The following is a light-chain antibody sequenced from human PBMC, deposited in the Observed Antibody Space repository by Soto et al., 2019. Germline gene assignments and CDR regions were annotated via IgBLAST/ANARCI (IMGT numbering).Light chain of an antibody. V-gene: IGKV1-39*01. CDR2: ATS. Sequence: DIQMTQSPSSLSASVGDRVTITCRASQSISRFLNWYQQKPGKAPKLLISATSRLQSGVPSRFTGSGSGTDFTLTISSLQPEDFVTYYCQQTNSMPRTFGQGTNVDIK. CDR3: QQTNSMPRT. CDR1: QSISRF. J-gene: IGKJ1*01.